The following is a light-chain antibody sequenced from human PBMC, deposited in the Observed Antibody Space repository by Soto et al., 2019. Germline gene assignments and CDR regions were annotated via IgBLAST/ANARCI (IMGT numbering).Light chain of an antibody. CDR1: SSDIGGYNY. CDR2: DVS. Sequence: QSVLTQPASVSGSPGQSITISCTGTSSDIGGYNYVSWYQQHPGKAPKLVLYDVSNRPSGVSDRFSGSKSGNTASLTISGLQAEDEADYYCSSYTSSSSNIELFGGGTKLTVL. V-gene: IGLV2-14*03. J-gene: IGLJ3*02. CDR3: SSYTSSSSNIEL.